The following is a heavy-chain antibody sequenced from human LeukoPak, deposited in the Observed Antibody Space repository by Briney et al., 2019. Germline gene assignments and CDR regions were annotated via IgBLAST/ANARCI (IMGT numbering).Heavy chain of an antibody. V-gene: IGHV4-39*07. CDR3: ARASGSYYGDFDY. CDR2: IYYSGST. D-gene: IGHD3-22*01. CDR1: GDSISSSSYY. Sequence: SETLSLTCTVSGDSISSSSYYWGWIRQPPGKGLEWIGSIYYSGSTFYNPSLKSRVTISVDTSKSQFSLRLSSVTAADSAVYYCARASGSYYGDFDYWGQGTLVTVSS. J-gene: IGHJ4*02.